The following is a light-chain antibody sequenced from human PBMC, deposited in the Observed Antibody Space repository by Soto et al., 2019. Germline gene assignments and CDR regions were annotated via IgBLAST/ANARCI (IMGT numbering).Light chain of an antibody. CDR1: SSDVGGYNY. Sequence: QSALTQPRSVSGSPGQSVTISCTGTSSDVGGYNYVSWYLQHPGKAPKVMIFDVHKRPSGVPDRFSGSKSGNTASLTISGLQAEDEADYYCCSYAGGYTWVFGGGTRSPS. V-gene: IGLV2-11*01. J-gene: IGLJ3*02. CDR3: CSYAGGYTWV. CDR2: DVH.